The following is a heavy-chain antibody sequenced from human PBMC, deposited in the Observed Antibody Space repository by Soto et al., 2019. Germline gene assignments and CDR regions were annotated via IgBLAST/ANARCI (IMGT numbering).Heavy chain of an antibody. D-gene: IGHD2-2*01. Sequence: QVQLVQSGAEVKKPGASVKVSCKASGYTFTSYYMHWVRQAPGQGLEWMGIINPSGGSTSHAHKFQGRVTMTRDTGTSNVYTELSSLRSEDTAVYYCARPPAPTREYYFDDWGQGALVTVSS. V-gene: IGHV1-46*03. J-gene: IGHJ4*02. CDR3: ARPPAPTREYYFDD. CDR2: INPSGGST. CDR1: GYTFTSYY.